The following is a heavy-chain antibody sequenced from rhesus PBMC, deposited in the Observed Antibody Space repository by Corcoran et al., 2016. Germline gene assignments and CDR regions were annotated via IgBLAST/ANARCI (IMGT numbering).Heavy chain of an antibody. D-gene: IGHD3-34*01. V-gene: IGHV2-174*01. CDR2: IYLDDDK. CDR3: ARGVWGSSYFDY. CDR1: GFSLTTSGMG. Sequence: QVTLQESGPALVKPTQTLTLTCTFSGFSLTTSGMGVGCIRQPPGKALEWLALIYLDDDKRYSTSLKSRLTISNDTSKNQVVLTMTNMDPVDTATYYCARGVWGSSYFDYWGQGVLVTVSS. J-gene: IGHJ4*01.